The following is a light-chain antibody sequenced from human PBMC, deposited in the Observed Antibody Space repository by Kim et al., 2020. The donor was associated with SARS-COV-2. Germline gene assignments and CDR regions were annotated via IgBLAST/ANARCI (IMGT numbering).Light chain of an antibody. CDR2: GDN. CDR1: KLGDKY. J-gene: IGLJ2*01. Sequence: SYELTQPPSVSVLPGQTASITCSGDKLGDKYVCWYQKKPGQSPIVVIYGDNKRPSGIPERFSGSNSGNTASLTITGTQAGDEADYYCNSRDSNDNVVFGG. CDR3: NSRDSNDNVV. V-gene: IGLV3-1*01.